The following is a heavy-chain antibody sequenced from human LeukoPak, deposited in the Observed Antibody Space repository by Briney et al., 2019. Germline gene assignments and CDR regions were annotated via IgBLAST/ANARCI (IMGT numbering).Heavy chain of an antibody. V-gene: IGHV3-48*02. CDR1: GFTFSTYS. J-gene: IGHJ4*02. CDR3: ASAAVAGTIY. D-gene: IGHD6-19*01. Sequence: GGSLRLSCAASGFTFSTYSMQWVRQAPGKGPEWVSYITSSSSTIHYADSVKGRFTISRDNAKNSLYLQMNSLRDEDTAVYYCASAAVAGTIYWGQGTLVTVSS. CDR2: ITSSSSTI.